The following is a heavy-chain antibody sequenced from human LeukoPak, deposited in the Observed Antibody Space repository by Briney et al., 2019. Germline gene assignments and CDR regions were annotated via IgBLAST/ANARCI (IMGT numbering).Heavy chain of an antibody. Sequence: ASVKVSCKASGYTFTSYYMHWVRQAPGEGLEWMGIINPSGGSTSYAQKFQGRVAMTRDMSTSTVYMELSSLRSEDTAVYYCARVAAEVVGVPGAIGFGWLRRDYYYMDVWGKGTTVTVSS. CDR1: GYTFTSYY. CDR3: ARVAAEVVGVPGAIGFGWLRRDYYYMDV. CDR2: INPSGGST. D-gene: IGHD2-2*02. J-gene: IGHJ6*03. V-gene: IGHV1-46*01.